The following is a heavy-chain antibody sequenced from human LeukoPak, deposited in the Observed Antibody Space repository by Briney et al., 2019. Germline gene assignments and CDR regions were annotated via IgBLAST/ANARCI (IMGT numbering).Heavy chain of an antibody. V-gene: IGHV1-18*01. CDR3: AREEYYYDSSGYLVGIGGDY. J-gene: IGHJ4*02. Sequence: ASVKVSCKASGYTFTSYGISWVRQAPGQGLEWMGWISAYNGNTNYAQKLRGRVTMTTDTSTSTAYMELRSLRSDDTAVYYCAREEYYYDSSGYLVGIGGDYWGQGTLVTVSS. CDR1: GYTFTSYG. D-gene: IGHD3-22*01. CDR2: ISAYNGNT.